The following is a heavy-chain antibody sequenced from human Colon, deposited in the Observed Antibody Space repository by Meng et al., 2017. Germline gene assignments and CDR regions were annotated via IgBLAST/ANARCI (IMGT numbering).Heavy chain of an antibody. D-gene: IGHD2-8*02. CDR3: ARGGTDSTDY. J-gene: IGHJ4*02. Sequence: QVQLVQAGAEVKKPGASVKVSCKASGYTFTNNGISWVRQVPGQGPEWMGWISAYNGNTNYAQEFQGTVTMTTDTSTSTAFLELRSLRSDDTAVYFCARGGTDSTDYWGQGTLVTVSS. CDR1: GYTFTNNG. V-gene: IGHV1-18*01. CDR2: ISAYNGNT.